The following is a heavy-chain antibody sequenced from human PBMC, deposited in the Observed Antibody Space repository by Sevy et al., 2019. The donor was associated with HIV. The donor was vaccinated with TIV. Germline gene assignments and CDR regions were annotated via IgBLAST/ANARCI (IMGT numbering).Heavy chain of an antibody. Sequence: ASVKVSCKASGYTFTGYYMHWVRQAPGQGLEWMGWINPNSGGTNYAQMFQGRVTMTRDTSISTAYMELSRLRSDDTAVYYCARRIGIAVAGFDYWGQGTLVTVSS. V-gene: IGHV1-2*02. CDR2: INPNSGGT. CDR3: ARRIGIAVAGFDY. CDR1: GYTFTGYY. J-gene: IGHJ4*02. D-gene: IGHD6-19*01.